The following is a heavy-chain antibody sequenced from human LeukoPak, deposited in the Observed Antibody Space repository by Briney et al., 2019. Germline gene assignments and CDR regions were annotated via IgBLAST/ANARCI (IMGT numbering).Heavy chain of an antibody. CDR2: TSANSGNT. J-gene: IGHJ4*02. CDR1: GYTFTSYG. CDR3: ARDAADTVRGGDY. Sequence: ASVKVSCKASGYTFTSYGISWVRQAPGQGLEWMGWTSANSGNTNYAQKLQGRVTMTTDTSTSTAYMELRSLRSDDTAVYYCARDAADTVRGGDYWGQGSLVTVSS. V-gene: IGHV1-18*01. D-gene: IGHD5-18*01.